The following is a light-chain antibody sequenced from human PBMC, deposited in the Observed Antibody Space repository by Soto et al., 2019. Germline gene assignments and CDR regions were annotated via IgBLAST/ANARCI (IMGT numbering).Light chain of an antibody. CDR3: CSYAGSRTPVV. V-gene: IGLV2-23*01. CDR2: EGS. J-gene: IGLJ2*01. Sequence: SALTQPASVSGSPGQSITISCTGTSSDVGSYNLVSWYQQHPGKAPKLMIYEGSKRPSGVSNRFSGSKSGNTASLTISGLQAEDEADYYCCSYAGSRTPVVCGGGTKLTVL. CDR1: SSDVGSYNL.